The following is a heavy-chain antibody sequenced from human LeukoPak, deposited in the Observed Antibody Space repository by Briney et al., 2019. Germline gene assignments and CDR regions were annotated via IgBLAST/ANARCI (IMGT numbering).Heavy chain of an antibody. CDR2: IGRYGVTT. J-gene: IGHJ6*03. CDR3: TGGSDRVLSGEYCYYMDV. D-gene: IGHD2/OR15-2a*01. CDR1: GFTFSSYW. V-gene: IGHV3-48*04. Sequence: GGSLRLSCAASGFTFSSYWMSWVRQAPGKGLEWVAYIGRYGVTTYYADSVKGRFTISGDNARSSLNLQMNSLRAEDTAVYYCTGGSDRVLSGEYCYYMDVWGKGTTVTVSS.